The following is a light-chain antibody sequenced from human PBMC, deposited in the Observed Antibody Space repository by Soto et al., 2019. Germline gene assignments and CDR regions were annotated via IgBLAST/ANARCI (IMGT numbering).Light chain of an antibody. J-gene: IGKJ4*01. CDR3: QHYGSLVLT. Sequence: DIVLTQSPGTLSLSPGERSTLSCRASQRVSSSYLAWYQQKPGQAPRLLSYGSSSRATGIPDMFSGSGSGTDFTLTISRLEPEDFAVYYCQHYGSLVLTFGGGTKVEIK. CDR1: QRVSSSY. V-gene: IGKV3-20*01. CDR2: GSS.